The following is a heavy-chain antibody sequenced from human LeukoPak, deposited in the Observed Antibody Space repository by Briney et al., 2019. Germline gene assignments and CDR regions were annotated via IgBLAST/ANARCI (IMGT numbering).Heavy chain of an antibody. CDR2: ISASGST. CDR3: ASRDTAMANRN. Sequence: SETLSLTCTVSGGSISNYYWSWIRQPAGKGLEWIGRISASGSTNYNPSLKSRVTVSVDTSKNQFSLKLSSVTAADTAVYYCASRDTAMANRNWGQGTLVTVSS. J-gene: IGHJ4*02. CDR1: GGSISNYY. D-gene: IGHD5-18*01. V-gene: IGHV4-4*07.